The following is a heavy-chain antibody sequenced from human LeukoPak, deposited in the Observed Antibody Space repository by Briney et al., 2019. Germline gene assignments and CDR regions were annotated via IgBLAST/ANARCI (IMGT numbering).Heavy chain of an antibody. Sequence: GGSLRLSCVASGFPFSSYWMTWVRQAPGKGLEWVANIKQDGSKKSYVDSVKGRFTISGDNAKNSLYLQMNSLRAEDTAIYYCTRVGYIDEGIDYWGQGTLVTDSS. CDR2: IKQDGSKK. V-gene: IGHV3-7*04. J-gene: IGHJ4*02. CDR1: GFPFSSYW. CDR3: TRVGYIDEGIDY. D-gene: IGHD5-24*01.